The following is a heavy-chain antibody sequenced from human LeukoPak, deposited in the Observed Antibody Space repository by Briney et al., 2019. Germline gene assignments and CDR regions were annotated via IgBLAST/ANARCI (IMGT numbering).Heavy chain of an antibody. CDR3: ATLVAAAGSYFDP. CDR1: GYTLSELS. V-gene: IGHV1-24*01. D-gene: IGHD6-13*01. CDR2: FDPADGET. J-gene: IGHJ5*02. Sequence: SVEVPRQVSGYTLSELSMHWVRQPPATGLGRMGGFDPADGETIYAQKFRGRVTMTEDTSTDTAYMELSSLRSEDTAVYYCATLVAAAGSYFDPWGQGTLVTVSS.